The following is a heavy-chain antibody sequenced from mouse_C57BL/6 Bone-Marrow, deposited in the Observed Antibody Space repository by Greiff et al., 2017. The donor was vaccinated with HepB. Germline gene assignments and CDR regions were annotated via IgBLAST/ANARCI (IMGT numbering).Heavy chain of an antibody. CDR3: ARTYYSNSYAMDY. Sequence: EVKLMESGPGLVKPSQSLSLTCSVPGYSITSGYYWNWIRQFPGNKLEWMGYISYDGSNNYNPSLKNRISITLDTSKNQFFLKLNSVTTEDTATYYCARTYYSNSYAMDYWGQGTSVTVSS. CDR1: GYSITSGYY. J-gene: IGHJ4*01. CDR2: ISYDGSN. V-gene: IGHV3-6*01. D-gene: IGHD2-5*01.